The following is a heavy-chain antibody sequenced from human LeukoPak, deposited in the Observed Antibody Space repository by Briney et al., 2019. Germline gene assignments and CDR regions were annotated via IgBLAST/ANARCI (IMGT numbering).Heavy chain of an antibody. CDR3: ARGRSNTSWFGWFDP. J-gene: IGHJ5*02. V-gene: IGHV1-2*02. CDR2: INPNSDAT. CDR1: GYTFTGYL. Sequence: ASVKVSCKASGYTFTGYLIHWVPQAPGQGLEWRGWINPNSDATYYAQKFQGRVTMARDSSISTAYVELSRLKSGDTAVYYCARGRSNTSWFGWFDPWGQGTRVTVSS. D-gene: IGHD3-10*01.